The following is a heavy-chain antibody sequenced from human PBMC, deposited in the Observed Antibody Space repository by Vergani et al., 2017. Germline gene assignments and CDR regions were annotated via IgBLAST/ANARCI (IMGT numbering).Heavy chain of an antibody. J-gene: IGHJ1*01. Sequence: QVHLVESVGGVVQPGRSLRLSCVVSGFTPSYYGMHWVRQAPRKGLEWVAVISSDGTQKYYADSVKGRFTISRDNSKSTLYLQMNSLRTEDTAVYYCATKSCGTPGCQIGYFREWGQGTLVTVS. D-gene: IGHD1-1*01. CDR2: ISSDGTQK. CDR3: ATKSCGTPGCQIGYFRE. V-gene: IGHV3-30*03. CDR1: GFTPSYYG.